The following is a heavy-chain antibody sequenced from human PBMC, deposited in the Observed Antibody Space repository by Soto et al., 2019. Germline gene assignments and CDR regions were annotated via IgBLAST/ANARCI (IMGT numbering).Heavy chain of an antibody. J-gene: IGHJ2*01. D-gene: IGHD2-2*01. CDR1: GYTFTSYA. V-gene: IGHV1-3*01. CDR3: ARRELVPAANRNSNWYFEL. CDR2: INAGNGNT. Sequence: ASVKVSCKASGYTFTSYAMHWVRQAPGQRLEWMGWINAGNGNTKYSQKFQGRVTITRDTSASTAYMELSSLRSEDTAVYYCARRELVPAANRNSNWYFELWGRGTLVTVSS.